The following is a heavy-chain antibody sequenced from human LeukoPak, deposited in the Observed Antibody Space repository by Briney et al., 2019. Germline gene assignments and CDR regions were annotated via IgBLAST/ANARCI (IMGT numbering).Heavy chain of an antibody. CDR2: ISGSGGST. Sequence: GGSLRLSCAASGFTFSSYVVNWVRQAPGKGLEWVSAISGSGGSTYYADSVKGRFTISRDNSKNTLYLQMNSLRAEDTAVYYCAKDPRGSGTFFDYWGQGTLVTVSS. J-gene: IGHJ4*02. CDR3: AKDPRGSGTFFDY. D-gene: IGHD2-15*01. V-gene: IGHV3-23*01. CDR1: GFTFSSYV.